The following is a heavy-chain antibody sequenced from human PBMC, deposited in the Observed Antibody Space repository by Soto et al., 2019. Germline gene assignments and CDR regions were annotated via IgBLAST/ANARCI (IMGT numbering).Heavy chain of an antibody. CDR3: ARTHYCSGGSCYPGF. V-gene: IGHV5-51*01. D-gene: IGHD2-15*01. J-gene: IGHJ6*02. CDR1: GYSFTGYW. CDR2: IYPGDSDT. Sequence: LGESLKISCKGSGYSFTGYWIGWVRQMPGKGLEWIVIIYPGDSDTRYSPSFQGQVTISADKSISTAYLQWSSLKASDTAMYYCARTHYCSGGSCYPGFLGQGTTVNVSS.